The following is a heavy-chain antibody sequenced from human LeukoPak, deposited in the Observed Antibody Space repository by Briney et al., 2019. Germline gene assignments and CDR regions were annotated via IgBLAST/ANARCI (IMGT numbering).Heavy chain of an antibody. CDR2: IKSKTDGGTT. J-gene: IGHJ4*02. Sequence: PGGSLRLSCAASGFTFSNAWMSWVRQAPGKGLEWVGSIKSKTDGGTTDYAAPVKGRFTISRDDSKNTLYLQMNSLKTEDTAVYYCTTPRGTMVRGAFDYWGQGTLVTVSS. CDR3: TTPRGTMVRGAFDY. V-gene: IGHV3-15*01. D-gene: IGHD3-10*01. CDR1: GFTFSNAW.